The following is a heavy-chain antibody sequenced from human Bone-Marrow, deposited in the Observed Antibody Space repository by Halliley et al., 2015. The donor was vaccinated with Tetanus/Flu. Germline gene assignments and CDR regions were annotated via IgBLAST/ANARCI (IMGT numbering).Heavy chain of an antibody. Sequence: AASGFTLSSYEMNWVRQAPGKGLEWVSYISSSGSLISYADSVKGRFTISRDNAENSLYLQMNSLRAEDTAVYYCARGISGSYYRYFDYWGQGTLVTVSS. CDR2: ISSSGSLI. J-gene: IGHJ4*02. V-gene: IGHV3-48*03. D-gene: IGHD1-26*01. CDR1: GFTLSSYE. CDR3: ARGISGSYYRYFDY.